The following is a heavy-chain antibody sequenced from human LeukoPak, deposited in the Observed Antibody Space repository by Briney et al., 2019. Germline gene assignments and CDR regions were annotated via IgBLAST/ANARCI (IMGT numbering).Heavy chain of an antibody. CDR3: ARRSSASGRMDV. CDR1: GGSISSDY. CDR2: IYYSGNT. Sequence: SETLSLTCTVSGGSISSDYWTWIRQPPGKGLEWIGNIYYSGNTYYNPSPKSRVTISIGTSKNQFSLKLNSVTAADTAVYYCARRSSASGRMDVWGQGTTVTVSS. V-gene: IGHV4-59*08. J-gene: IGHJ6*02. D-gene: IGHD3-10*01.